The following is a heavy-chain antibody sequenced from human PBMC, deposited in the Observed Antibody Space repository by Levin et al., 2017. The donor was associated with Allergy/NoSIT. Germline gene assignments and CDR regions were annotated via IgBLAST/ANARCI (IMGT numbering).Heavy chain of an antibody. CDR2: ISYDGRDT. Sequence: LSLTCAASGFTFSSYGMNWVRQAPGKGLEWVAIISYDGRDTYYEDSVKGRFTISRDNSKNTLYLQMNSLRAEDTAVYYCAKARVATTVMIDSDYWGQGILVTVSS. CDR3: AKARVATTVMIDSDY. V-gene: IGHV3-30*18. CDR1: GFTFSSYG. D-gene: IGHD4-11*01. J-gene: IGHJ4*02.